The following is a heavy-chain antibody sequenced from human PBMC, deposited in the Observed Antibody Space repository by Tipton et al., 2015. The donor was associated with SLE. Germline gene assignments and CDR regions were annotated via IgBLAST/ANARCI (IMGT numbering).Heavy chain of an antibody. D-gene: IGHD3-16*01. Sequence: TLSLTCAVSGDSVSRGYNYWSWIRQPAGKGLEWIGYIYTSENTNYNPSLKSRVTISVDTSKNQFSLKLTSVTAADTAVYYCARFGHFYYGIDVWGQGTTVTVSS. J-gene: IGHJ6*02. CDR2: IYTSENT. V-gene: IGHV4-61*09. CDR1: GDSVSRGYNY. CDR3: ARFGHFYYGIDV.